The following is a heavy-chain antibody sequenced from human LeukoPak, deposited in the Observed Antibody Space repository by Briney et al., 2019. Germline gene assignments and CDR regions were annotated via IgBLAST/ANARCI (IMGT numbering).Heavy chain of an antibody. CDR1: GFTFSSYA. CDR2: ISGSGGST. V-gene: IGHV3-23*01. Sequence: GGSLRLSCAASGFTFSSYAMSWVRQAPGKGLEWVSAISGSGGSTYYADSVKGRFTISRDNSKNTLYLQMNSLRAGDTAVYYCAKDTWNYDFWSGYTLVHYYYYMDVWGKGTTVTVSS. CDR3: AKDTWNYDFWSGYTLVHYYYYMDV. J-gene: IGHJ6*03. D-gene: IGHD3-3*01.